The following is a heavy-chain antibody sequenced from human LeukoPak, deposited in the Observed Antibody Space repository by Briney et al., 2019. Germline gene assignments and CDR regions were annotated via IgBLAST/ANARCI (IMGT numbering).Heavy chain of an antibody. CDR2: IIPIFGTA. CDR3: ARDKNAYYYDETGACDI. Sequence: ASVKVSCKASGGTFSSYAISWVRQAPGQGLEWMGRIIPIFGTANYAQKFQGRVTITTDESTSTAYMELSSLRSEDTAVYYCARDKNAYYYDETGACDIWGQGTMVTVSS. V-gene: IGHV1-69*05. D-gene: IGHD3-22*01. J-gene: IGHJ3*02. CDR1: GGTFSSYA.